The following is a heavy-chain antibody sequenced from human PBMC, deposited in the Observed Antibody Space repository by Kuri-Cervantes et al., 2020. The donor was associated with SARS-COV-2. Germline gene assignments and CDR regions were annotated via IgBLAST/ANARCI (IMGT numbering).Heavy chain of an antibody. CDR3: AKVETASLDY. CDR1: GFASDKYW. D-gene: IGHD3-3*01. J-gene: IGHJ4*02. CDR2: IKPEGSEE. Sequence: GESLKISCAASGFASDKYWMSWVRQAPGKGLEWVANIKPEGSEEYYVDSVKGRATMSRDNSKNSLYLEMNSLRPEDTAVYYCAKVETASLDYWGQGTRVTCSS. V-gene: IGHV3-7*01.